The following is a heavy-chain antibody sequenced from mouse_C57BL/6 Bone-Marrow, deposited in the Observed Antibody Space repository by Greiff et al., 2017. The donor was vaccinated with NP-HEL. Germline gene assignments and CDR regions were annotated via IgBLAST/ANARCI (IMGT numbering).Heavy chain of an antibody. CDR1: GFNIKDYY. CDR3: TTPITTVVGDYAMDY. J-gene: IGHJ4*01. D-gene: IGHD1-1*01. Sequence: VQLQQSGAELVRPGASVKLSCTASGFNIKDYYMHWVKQRPEQGLEWIGRIDPEDGDTEYAPKFQGKATMTADTSSNTAYLQPSSLTSEDTAVYYCTTPITTVVGDYAMDYWGQGTSVTVSS. CDR2: IDPEDGDT. V-gene: IGHV14-1*01.